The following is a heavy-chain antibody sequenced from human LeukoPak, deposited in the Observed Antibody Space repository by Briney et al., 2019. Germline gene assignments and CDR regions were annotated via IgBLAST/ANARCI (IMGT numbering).Heavy chain of an antibody. J-gene: IGHJ5*02. Sequence: GASVKVSCKAFGFTLTGYYMHWVRQAPGQGLEWMGWINHNSGGTNYAEKFQGRVTMTRDTSISTAYMELSSLRSEDTAVYYCARDNYGAEGGGGDCYSCLNWFDLWGQGTLVTVSS. V-gene: IGHV1-2*02. CDR2: INHNSGGT. D-gene: IGHD2-21*02. CDR3: ARDNYGAEGGGGDCYSCLNWFDL. CDR1: GFTLTGYY.